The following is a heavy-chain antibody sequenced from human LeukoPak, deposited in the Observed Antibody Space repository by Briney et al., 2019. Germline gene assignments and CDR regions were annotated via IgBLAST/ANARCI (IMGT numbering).Heavy chain of an antibody. Sequence: NPSETLSLTCTVSGGSISSSSYYWGWIRQPPGKGLEWIGSSYYSGSTYYNPSLKSRVTISVDTSKNQFSLKLSSVTATDTAVYYCARTTFYGDYVDYWGQGTLVTVSS. D-gene: IGHD2/OR15-2a*01. J-gene: IGHJ4*02. CDR3: ARTTFYGDYVDY. CDR2: SYYSGST. CDR1: GGSISSSSYY. V-gene: IGHV4-39*01.